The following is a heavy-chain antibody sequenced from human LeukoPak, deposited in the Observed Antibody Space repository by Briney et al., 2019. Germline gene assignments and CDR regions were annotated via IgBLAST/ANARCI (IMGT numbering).Heavy chain of an antibody. V-gene: IGHV3-33*01. D-gene: IGHD4-11*01. CDR3: ARDGRHNYNLDY. CDR2: IWHDGSYK. Sequence: GGSLRLSCAASGFTFNNHAMHWVRQAPDKGLEWVAMIWHDGSYKYYADSVTGRFTISRDDSQNTLYLQMNSLRAEDTAVYYCARDGRHNYNLDYWGHGTLVTVSS. J-gene: IGHJ4*01. CDR1: GFTFNNHA.